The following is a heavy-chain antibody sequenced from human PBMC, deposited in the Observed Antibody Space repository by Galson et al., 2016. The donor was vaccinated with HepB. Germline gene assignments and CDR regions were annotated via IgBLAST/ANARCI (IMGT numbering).Heavy chain of an antibody. CDR3: ARGQGCSGDSCYLGFDP. CDR1: NESLSGYS. CDR2: IHHIGST. V-gene: IGHV4-34*01. Sequence: SETLSLTCGVYNESLSGYSWSWIRQSPGKGLEWIAEIHHIGSTNYNPSLESRVTISIDTSKNQFSLRLNSVTAADTAIYYCARGQGCSGDSCYLGFDPWGQGILVTVTS. D-gene: IGHD2-15*01. J-gene: IGHJ5*02.